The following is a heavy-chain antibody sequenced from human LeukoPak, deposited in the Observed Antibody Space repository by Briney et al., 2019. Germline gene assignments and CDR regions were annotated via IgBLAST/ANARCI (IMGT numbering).Heavy chain of an antibody. CDR3: ARERGSGWHYLDY. Sequence: PRGSLTLTCAASGFTFSNYAMHWVRQAPGKGLEWVAVISYDGSNQEYADSVKGLFIISRDNSKATLYLQMSLLRTEDTALYYCARERGSGWHYLDYWGQGALVSVSS. V-gene: IGHV3-30*04. CDR2: ISYDGSNQ. CDR1: GFTFSNYA. J-gene: IGHJ4*02. D-gene: IGHD6-19*01.